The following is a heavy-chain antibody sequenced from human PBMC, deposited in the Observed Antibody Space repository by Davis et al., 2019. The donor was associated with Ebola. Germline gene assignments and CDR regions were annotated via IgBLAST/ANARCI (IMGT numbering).Heavy chain of an antibody. CDR1: GGSISSYY. J-gene: IGHJ4*02. CDR3: ARHYHDSNNLPPGGY. D-gene: IGHD3-22*01. CDR2: IYYSGDT. V-gene: IGHV4-59*08. Sequence: PSETLSLTCTVSGGSISSYYWSWIRQPPGKGLEWIGYIYYSGDTSYNPSLNSRVTISVDTSRKQFSLKLSSVTAADTAVYYCARHYHDSNNLPPGGYWGQGTLVTVSS.